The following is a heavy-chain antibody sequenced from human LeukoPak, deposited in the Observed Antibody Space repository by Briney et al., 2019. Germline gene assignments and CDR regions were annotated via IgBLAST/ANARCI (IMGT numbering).Heavy chain of an antibody. V-gene: IGHV3-30*04. CDR2: ISYDGSNK. D-gene: IGHD1-26*01. Sequence: GGSLRLSCAASGFTFSSYAMHWVRQAPGKGLEWVAVISYDGSNKYYADSVKGRFTISRDNSKNTLYLQMNSLRAEDTAVYFCAKYSGSYYYPPNWDSWGQGTLVTVSS. CDR3: AKYSGSYYYPPNWDS. J-gene: IGHJ4*02. CDR1: GFTFSSYA.